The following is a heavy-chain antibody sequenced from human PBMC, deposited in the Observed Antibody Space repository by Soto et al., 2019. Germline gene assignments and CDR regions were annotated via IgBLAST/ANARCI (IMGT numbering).Heavy chain of an antibody. CDR1: GGTFSTYA. CDR2: IIPMFGTA. Sequence: QVQLVQSGAEVKKPESSVKVSCKAPGGTFSTYAISWVRQAPGQGLEWMGGIIPMFGTANYAQRFPDRVTITADESTNTVYMELSMLRYPDTAVYLCASGIQLWLRRINNGYSGWGQGTLVTVSS. CDR3: ASGIQLWLRRINNGYSG. V-gene: IGHV1-69*12. D-gene: IGHD5-18*01. J-gene: IGHJ4*02.